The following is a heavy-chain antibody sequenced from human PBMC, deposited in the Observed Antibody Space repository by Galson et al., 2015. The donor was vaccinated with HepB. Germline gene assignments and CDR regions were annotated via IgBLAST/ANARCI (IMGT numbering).Heavy chain of an antibody. CDR1: GSTFTTFG. Sequence: SLRLSCAASGSTFTTFGMHWVRQAPGKGLEWVAVIWNDGSHKYYVDSVKGRFTVSRDNSENTLYLQMNGLRAEDTAVYYCGRDYVGFCSSTSCPIEYWGQGTLVTVSS. J-gene: IGHJ4*02. CDR2: IWNDGSHK. D-gene: IGHD2-2*01. V-gene: IGHV3-33*01. CDR3: GRDYVGFCSSTSCPIEY.